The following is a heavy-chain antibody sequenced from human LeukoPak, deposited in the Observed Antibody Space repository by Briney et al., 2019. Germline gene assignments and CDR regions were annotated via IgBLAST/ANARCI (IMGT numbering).Heavy chain of an antibody. V-gene: IGHV3-11*06. J-gene: IGHJ5*02. CDR2: ISNSSSYT. CDR1: GFTFSDYY. D-gene: IGHD3-3*01. CDR3: AREALRFPLFDP. Sequence: GGSLRLSCAASGFTFSDYYMSWIRQAPGKGLEWGSFISNSSSYTTYADSVKGRFTISRDNAKTTLYLQMNSLRAEDTAVYYCAREALRFPLFDPWGQGTLVTVSS.